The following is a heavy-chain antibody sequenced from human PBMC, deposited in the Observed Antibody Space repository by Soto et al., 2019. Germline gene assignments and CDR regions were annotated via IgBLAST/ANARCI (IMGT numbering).Heavy chain of an antibody. CDR2: TYYRSKWYN. V-gene: IGHV6-1*01. D-gene: IGHD2-15*01. CDR3: ARSASGCSGGSCYGYFDY. J-gene: IGHJ4*02. Sequence: SQTLSLTCAISGDSVSSNSAAWNWIRQSPSRGLEWLGRTYYRSKWYNDYAVSVKSRITINPDTSKNQFSLQLNSVTPEDTAVYYCARSASGCSGGSCYGYFDYWGQGTLVTVSS. CDR1: GDSVSSNSAA.